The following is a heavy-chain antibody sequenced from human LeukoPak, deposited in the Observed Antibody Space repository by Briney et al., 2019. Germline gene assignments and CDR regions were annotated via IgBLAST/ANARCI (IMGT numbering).Heavy chain of an antibody. Sequence: SETLSLTCNVSGGSISSGRYYWSWIRQPAGKGLEWIGRNETSGSTYYNPSLKSRVTISVDTSKNQFSLKLSSVTAADTAVYYCARPPDCSGGSCYSRDAFDIWGQGTMVTVSS. D-gene: IGHD2-15*01. CDR2: NETSGST. CDR1: GGSISSGRYY. CDR3: ARPPDCSGGSCYSRDAFDI. V-gene: IGHV4-61*02. J-gene: IGHJ3*02.